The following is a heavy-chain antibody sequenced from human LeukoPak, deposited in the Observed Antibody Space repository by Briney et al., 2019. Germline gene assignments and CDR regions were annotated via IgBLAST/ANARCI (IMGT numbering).Heavy chain of an antibody. J-gene: IGHJ3*02. D-gene: IGHD2-15*01. V-gene: IGHV3-23*01. CDR2: ITGSGSST. CDR1: GFTFNNYG. CDR3: AKNRYCSGNTCFKDAFDI. Sequence: GGSLRLSCAASGFTFNNYGMDWVRQAPGKGLEWVSLITGSGSSTFYADSVKGRFTISRDNSKNTLYLEMNGLRAEDTAMYYCAKNRYCSGNTCFKDAFDIWGQGTMVTVSS.